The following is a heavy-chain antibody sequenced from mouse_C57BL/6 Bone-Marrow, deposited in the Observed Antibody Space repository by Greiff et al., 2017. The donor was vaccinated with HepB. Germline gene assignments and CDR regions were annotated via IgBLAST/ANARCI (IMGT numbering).Heavy chain of an antibody. J-gene: IGHJ2*01. CDR2: INPSTGGT. Sequence: EVQLQQSGPELVKPGASVKISCKASGYSFTGYYMNWVKQSPEKSLEWIGEINPSTGGTTYNQKFKAKATLTVDKSSSTAYMQLKSLTSEDSAVYYCARRRELWAYYFDYWGQGTTLTVSS. CDR1: GYSFTGYY. V-gene: IGHV1-42*01. CDR3: ARRRELWAYYFDY. D-gene: IGHD3-3*01.